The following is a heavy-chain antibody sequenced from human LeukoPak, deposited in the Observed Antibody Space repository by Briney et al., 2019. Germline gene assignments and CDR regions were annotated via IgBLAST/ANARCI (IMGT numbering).Heavy chain of an antibody. D-gene: IGHD6-6*01. Sequence: GGSLRLFCAASIFILRRYCMICVSQAPGQGLEWVSSITSSSSYTYYADSVKGRFTISRDNAKNSLYLQMNSLRAEDTAVYYCARSYSSSRETFDYWGQGTLVTVSS. CDR2: ITSSSSYT. CDR3: ARSYSSSRETFDY. CDR1: IFILRRYC. V-gene: IGHV3-21*01. J-gene: IGHJ4*02.